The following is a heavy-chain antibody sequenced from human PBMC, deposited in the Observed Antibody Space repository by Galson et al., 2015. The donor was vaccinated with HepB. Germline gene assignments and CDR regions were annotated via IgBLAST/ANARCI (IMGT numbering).Heavy chain of an antibody. CDR3: ARDPIKGWGVRENWFDP. CDR1: GFTFSRYG. D-gene: IGHD3-16*01. Sequence: SLRLSCAASGFTFSRYGMHWVRQAPGKGLEWVAVIWYDGSNKYYADSVKGRFTISRDNSKNTLYLQMNSLRAEDTAVYYCARDPIKGWGVRENWFDPWGQGTLVTVSS. V-gene: IGHV3-33*01. CDR2: IWYDGSNK. J-gene: IGHJ5*02.